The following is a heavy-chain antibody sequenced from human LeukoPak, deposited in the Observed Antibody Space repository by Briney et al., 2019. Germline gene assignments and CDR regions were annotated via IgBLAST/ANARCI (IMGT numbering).Heavy chain of an antibody. CDR1: GFTFSSYW. CDR3: ARDTAMANYFDY. J-gene: IGHJ4*02. D-gene: IGHD5-18*01. V-gene: IGHV3-74*01. CDR2: INSDGSSI. Sequence: GGSLRLSCAASGFTFSSYWMHWVRQAPGKGLVWVSRINSDGSSISYADSVKGRFTISRDNAKNTLYLQVNSLRAEDTAVYYCARDTAMANYFDYWGQGTLVTVSS.